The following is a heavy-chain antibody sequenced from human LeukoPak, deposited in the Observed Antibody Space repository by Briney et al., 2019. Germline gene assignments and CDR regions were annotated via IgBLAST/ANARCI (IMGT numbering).Heavy chain of an antibody. CDR2: IYYSGST. V-gene: IGHV4-39*01. Sequence: SETLSLTCTVSGGSISSSSYYWGWIRQPPGKGLEWIGSIYYSGSTYYNPSLKSRVTISVDTSKNQFSLKLSSVTAADTAVYYCARHPSLDYGDYDGPLFFDYWGQGTLVTVSS. CDR1: GGSISSSSYY. J-gene: IGHJ4*02. CDR3: ARHPSLDYGDYDGPLFFDY. D-gene: IGHD4-17*01.